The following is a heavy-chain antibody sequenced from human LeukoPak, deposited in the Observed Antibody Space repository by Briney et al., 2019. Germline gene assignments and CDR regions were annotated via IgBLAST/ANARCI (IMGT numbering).Heavy chain of an antibody. CDR1: GFTFSSYF. D-gene: IGHD4-23*01. Sequence: GGSLRLSCAASGFTFSSYFMNWVRQAPGKGLEWVSSISGSRNYIYYTDSVKGRFTISRDNAKNSLYLQMNSLRAENTAVYYCARGDYGGDYFDHWGQGTLVTVSS. J-gene: IGHJ4*02. CDR2: ISGSRNYI. CDR3: ARGDYGGDYFDH. V-gene: IGHV3-21*04.